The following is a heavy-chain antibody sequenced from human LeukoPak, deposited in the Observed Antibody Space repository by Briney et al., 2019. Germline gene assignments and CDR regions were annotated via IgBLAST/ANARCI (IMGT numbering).Heavy chain of an antibody. CDR1: GFTFDDYA. J-gene: IGHJ4*02. V-gene: IGHV3-9*01. CDR2: ISWNSGSI. D-gene: IGHD6-19*01. CDR3: AKDGSSGWYFFDY. Sequence: GGSLRLSCAASGFTFDDYAMHWVRQAPGKGLAWVSGISWNSGSIGYADSVKGRFAISRDNAKNSLYLQMNSLRAEDTALYYCAKDGSSGWYFFDYWGQGTLVTVSS.